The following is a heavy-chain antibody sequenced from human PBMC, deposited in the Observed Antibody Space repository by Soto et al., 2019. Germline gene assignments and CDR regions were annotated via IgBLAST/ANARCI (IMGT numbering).Heavy chain of an antibody. CDR1: GFTFSSYS. CDR3: ARAPFGYSSSSGGWFDP. V-gene: IGHV3-21*01. Sequence: EVQLVESGGGLVKPGGSLRLSCAASGFTFSSYSMNWVRQAPGKGLEWVSSISSSSSYIYYADSVKGRFTISRDNAKNSLYLQMNSLRAEDTAVYYCARAPFGYSSSSGGWFDPWGQGTLVTVSS. J-gene: IGHJ5*02. CDR2: ISSSSSYI. D-gene: IGHD6-6*01.